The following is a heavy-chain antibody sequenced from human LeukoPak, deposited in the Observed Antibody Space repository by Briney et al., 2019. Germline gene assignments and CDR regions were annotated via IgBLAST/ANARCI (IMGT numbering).Heavy chain of an antibody. CDR1: GGSFSGYY. CDR2: INHSGSA. V-gene: IGHV4-34*01. J-gene: IGHJ5*02. CDR3: ASTAAAAYRNWFDP. Sequence: SETLSLTCAVYGGSFSGYYWSWIRQPPGKGLEWIGEINHSGSANYNPSLKSRVTISVDTSKNQFSLKLSSVTAADTAVYYCASTAAAAYRNWFDPWGQGTLVTVSS. D-gene: IGHD6-13*01.